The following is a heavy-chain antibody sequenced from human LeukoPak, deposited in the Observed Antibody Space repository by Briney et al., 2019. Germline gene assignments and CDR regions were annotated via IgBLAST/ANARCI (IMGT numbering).Heavy chain of an antibody. CDR1: GGSISSSSYY. V-gene: IGHV4-39*01. Sequence: SETLSLTCTVSGGSISSSSYYWGWIRQPPGKGLEWIGSIYYSGSTYYNPSLKSRVTISVDTPKNQFSLKLSSVTAADTAVYYCARRMDIVVVVAAEESFFDYWGQGTLVTVSS. CDR2: IYYSGST. J-gene: IGHJ4*02. D-gene: IGHD2-15*01. CDR3: ARRMDIVVVVAAEESFFDY.